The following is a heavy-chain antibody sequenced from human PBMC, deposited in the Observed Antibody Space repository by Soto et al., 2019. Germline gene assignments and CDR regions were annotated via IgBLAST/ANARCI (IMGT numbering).Heavy chain of an antibody. J-gene: IGHJ3*02. CDR3: ARHASNIQVDAFDI. CDR2: IYYSVST. Sequence: QVQLQESGPGLVKPSETLSLTCTVSGGSISSYYWSWIRQPPGKGLEWIGYIYYSVSTNYNPSLKSRVTISVDTSKNQFSLKLSSVTAADTAVYYCARHASNIQVDAFDIWGQGTMVTVPS. CDR1: GGSISSYY. V-gene: IGHV4-59*08.